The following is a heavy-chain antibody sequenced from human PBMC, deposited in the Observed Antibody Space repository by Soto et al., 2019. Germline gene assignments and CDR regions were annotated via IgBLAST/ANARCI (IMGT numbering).Heavy chain of an antibody. Sequence: SETLSLTCTVSGGSISSYYWSWSRQPPGKGLEWIGYIYYSGSTNYNPSLKSRVTISVDTSKNQFSLKLSSVTAADTAVYYCATSYGNAWYTYWGQGTQVTVSS. CDR3: ATSYGNAWYTY. D-gene: IGHD6-13*01. V-gene: IGHV4-59*01. J-gene: IGHJ4*02. CDR1: GGSISSYY. CDR2: IYYSGST.